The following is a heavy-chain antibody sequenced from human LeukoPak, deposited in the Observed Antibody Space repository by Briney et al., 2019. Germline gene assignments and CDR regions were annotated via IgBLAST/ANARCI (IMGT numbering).Heavy chain of an antibody. J-gene: IGHJ5*02. D-gene: IGHD3-22*01. CDR1: GFAFNSQT. Sequence: GGSLRLSCAASGFAFNSQTMSWVRQAPGKGLEWVASIKEDEIEIHYVDSVKGRFTISRGNAKDSLYLQMNSLRVEDTAVYYCARGGFRHFDPWGQGALVTVSS. CDR3: ARGGFRHFDP. CDR2: IKEDEIEI. V-gene: IGHV3-7*01.